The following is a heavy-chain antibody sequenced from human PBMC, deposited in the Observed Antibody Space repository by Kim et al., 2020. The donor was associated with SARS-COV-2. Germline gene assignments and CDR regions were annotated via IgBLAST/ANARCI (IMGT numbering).Heavy chain of an antibody. D-gene: IGHD2-21*02. Sequence: YAQKLQGRVTMTTDTSTSTAYMELWSLRSDDTAVYYCARAYCGGDCYSDYWGQGTLVTVSS. V-gene: IGHV1-18*01. CDR3: ARAYCGGDCYSDY. J-gene: IGHJ4*02.